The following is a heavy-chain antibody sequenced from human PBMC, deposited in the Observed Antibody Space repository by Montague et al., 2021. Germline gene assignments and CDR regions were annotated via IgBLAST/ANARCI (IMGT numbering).Heavy chain of an antibody. Sequence: SETLSLTCTVSGAYISNYNWFWIRQPPGKGLEWIGYIAHTGDTNYNPSLKSRVTISVDTSTNQFSLKLSTGTAAATAVYYCASSSSGRWLQACFDYWGQGTLVTVSS. CDR2: IAHTGDT. D-gene: IGHD5-24*01. V-gene: IGHV4-4*08. CDR1: GAYISNYN. J-gene: IGHJ4*02. CDR3: ASSSSGRWLQACFDY.